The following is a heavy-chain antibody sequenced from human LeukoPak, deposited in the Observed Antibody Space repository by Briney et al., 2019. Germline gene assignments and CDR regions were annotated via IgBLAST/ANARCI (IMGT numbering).Heavy chain of an antibody. V-gene: IGHV3-30*04. CDR2: ISYDGSNK. CDR1: GFTFSSYA. CDR3: ARVHYSSSWYGFSGLGTFDY. D-gene: IGHD6-13*01. J-gene: IGHJ4*02. Sequence: GGSLRLSCAASGFTFSSYAMHWVRQAAGKGLEWVAAISYDGSNKYYADSVKGRFTISRDNSKNSLYLQMNSLRAEDTAVYYCARVHYSSSWYGFSGLGTFDYWGQGTLVTVSS.